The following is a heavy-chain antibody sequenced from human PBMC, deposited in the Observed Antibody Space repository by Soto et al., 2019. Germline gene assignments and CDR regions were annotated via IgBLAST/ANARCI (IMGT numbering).Heavy chain of an antibody. D-gene: IGHD6-13*01. J-gene: IGHJ4*02. Sequence: PGGSLRLSCAASGFIFRDYWMNWVRQAPGKGLEWVATISGSSSYIYYADSVKGRFTISRDNAKNSLYLQMNSLRAEDTAVYYCARDPSSPRQFDYWGQGTLVTVSS. CDR2: ISGSSSYI. CDR3: ARDPSSPRQFDY. V-gene: IGHV3-21*01. CDR1: GFIFRDYW.